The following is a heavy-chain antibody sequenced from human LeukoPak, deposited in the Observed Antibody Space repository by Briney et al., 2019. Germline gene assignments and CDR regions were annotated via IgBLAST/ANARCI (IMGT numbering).Heavy chain of an antibody. J-gene: IGHJ3*02. CDR1: GFTFSSYW. V-gene: IGHV3-7*04. D-gene: IGHD3-10*01. CDR3: ARDLWAGRLRGETWGALDI. Sequence: PGGSLRLSCAASGFTFSSYWMNWVRQAPGKGLEWVANIKQDGSEKYYVDSVKGRFTISRDNAKNSLYLQMNSLRAEDTAVYYCARDLWAGRLRGETWGALDIWGQGTMVTVSS. CDR2: IKQDGSEK.